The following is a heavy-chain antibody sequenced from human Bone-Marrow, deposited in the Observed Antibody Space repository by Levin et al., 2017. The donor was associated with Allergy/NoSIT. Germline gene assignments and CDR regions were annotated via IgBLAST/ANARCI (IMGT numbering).Heavy chain of an antibody. V-gene: IGHV4-38-2*01. CDR3: ARGSIFGVVAEWGFDY. CDR2: IYHSGST. CDR1: GYSISSGYY. Sequence: SETLSLTCAVSGYSISSGYYWGWIRQPPGKGLEWIGSIYHSGSTYYNPSLKSRVTISVDTSKNQFSLKLSSVTAADTAVYYCARGSIFGVVAEWGFDYWGQGTLVTVSS. D-gene: IGHD3-3*01. J-gene: IGHJ4*02.